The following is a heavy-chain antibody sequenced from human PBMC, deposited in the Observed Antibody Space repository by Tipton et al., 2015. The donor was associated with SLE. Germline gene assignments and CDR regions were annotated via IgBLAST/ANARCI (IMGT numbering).Heavy chain of an antibody. J-gene: IGHJ6*02. Sequence: QLVQSGGGLVQPGGSLRLSCIVSGFTFSNNWMAWVRQAPGKGLEWVAHIREDGSEKFHVDSVRGRFAISRDNAKNSLYLHMNSLRAEDTAVYYCAKIYYENRGYDSANYGMDVWGQGTTVTVSS. CDR1: GFTFSNNW. CDR2: IREDGSEK. V-gene: IGHV3-7*01. D-gene: IGHD3-22*01. CDR3: AKIYYENRGYDSANYGMDV.